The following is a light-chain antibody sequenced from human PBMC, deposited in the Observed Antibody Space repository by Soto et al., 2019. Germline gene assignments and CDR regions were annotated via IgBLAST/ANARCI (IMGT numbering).Light chain of an antibody. CDR1: QGISSR. J-gene: IGKJ4*01. Sequence: DIQMTQSPSSVSASVGDRVTITCRASQGISSRLAWYQQKPGKAPNLLIYAASSLQGGVPSRFSGSGSETDFPLTIGSLQPEDFATYYCQQSNSFPLTFGGGTKVEIK. V-gene: IGKV1-12*01. CDR2: AAS. CDR3: QQSNSFPLT.